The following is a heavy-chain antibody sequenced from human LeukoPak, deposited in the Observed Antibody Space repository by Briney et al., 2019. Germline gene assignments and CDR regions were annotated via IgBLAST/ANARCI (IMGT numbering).Heavy chain of an antibody. CDR2: ISGSGGST. D-gene: IGHD2-2*02. J-gene: IGHJ3*02. V-gene: IGHV3-23*01. Sequence: GGSLRLSCAASGFTFSSYAMHWVRQAPGKGLEWVSAISGSGGSTYYADSVKGRFTISRDNSKNTLYLQMNSLRAEDTAVYYCAKFHIVVVPAAIRGASAFDIWGQGTMVTVSS. CDR3: AKFHIVVVPAAIRGASAFDI. CDR1: GFTFSSYA.